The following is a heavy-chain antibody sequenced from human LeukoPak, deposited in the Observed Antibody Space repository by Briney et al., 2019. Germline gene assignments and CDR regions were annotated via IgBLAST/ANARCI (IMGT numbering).Heavy chain of an antibody. Sequence: SVKVSCKASGYTFTGYYMHWVRQAPGQGLEWMGGIIPIFGTANYAQKFQGRVTITADESTSTAYMELSSLRSEDTAVYYCARVESIVVVITDYYYYGMDVWGQGTTATVSS. V-gene: IGHV1-69*13. CDR3: ARVESIVVVITDYYYYGMDV. J-gene: IGHJ6*02. D-gene: IGHD3-22*01. CDR2: IIPIFGTA. CDR1: GYTFTGYY.